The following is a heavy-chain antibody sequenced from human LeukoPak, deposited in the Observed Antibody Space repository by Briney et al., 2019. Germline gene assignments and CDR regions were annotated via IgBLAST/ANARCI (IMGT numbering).Heavy chain of an antibody. Sequence: SVKVSCKASVGTFSSYAISWVRQAPGQGLEWMGGIIPIFGTANYAQKFQGRVTITADESTSTAYMELSSLRSEDTAVYYCARGVYYYDSSGWYYFDYWGQGTLVTVSS. CDR2: IIPIFGTA. CDR3: ARGVYYYDSSGWYYFDY. CDR1: VGTFSSYA. V-gene: IGHV1-69*13. J-gene: IGHJ4*02. D-gene: IGHD3-22*01.